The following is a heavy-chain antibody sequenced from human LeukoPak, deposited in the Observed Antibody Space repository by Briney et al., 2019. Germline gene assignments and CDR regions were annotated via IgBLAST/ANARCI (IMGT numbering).Heavy chain of an antibody. CDR1: NGSISSSGYS. J-gene: IGHJ4*02. D-gene: IGHD2-21*02. CDR2: IYHSGST. Sequence: SQTLSLTCAVSNGSISSSGYSWSWIRQPPGKGLEFIGYIYHSGSTYYNPSLKSRGTISVDRSKNQFSLNLNSVTAADTAVYYCARGRRGDYYFDYWGQGTLVTVSS. CDR3: ARGRRGDYYFDY. V-gene: IGHV4-30-2*01.